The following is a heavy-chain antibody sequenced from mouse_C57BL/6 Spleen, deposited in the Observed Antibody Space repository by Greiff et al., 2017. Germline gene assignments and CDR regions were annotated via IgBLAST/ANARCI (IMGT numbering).Heavy chain of an antibody. D-gene: IGHD2-4*01. V-gene: IGHV1-55*01. CDR3: ARATTEDYDVFAY. CDR2: IYPGSGST. CDR1: GYTFTSYW. Sequence: QVQLQQPGAELVKPGASVKMSCKASGYTFTSYWITWVKQRPGQGLEWIGDIYPGSGSTNYSEKFKSKATLTVDTSSSTAYMQLSSLTSEDSAVYYCARATTEDYDVFAYWGQGTLVTVSA. J-gene: IGHJ3*01.